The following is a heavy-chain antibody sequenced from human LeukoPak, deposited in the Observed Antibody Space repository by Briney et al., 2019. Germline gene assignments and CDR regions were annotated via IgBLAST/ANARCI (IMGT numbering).Heavy chain of an antibody. V-gene: IGHV3-7*05. J-gene: IGHJ4*02. CDR1: GLTFSSYR. CDR3: ATDSDRRSDY. CDR2: IKQDGIGK. Sequence: PGGSLRLSCAASGLTFSSYRMTWVRQAPGKGLEWVANIKQDGIGKYYVDSVEGRFTISRDNAKNSLYLQMNSLRAEDTAVYYCATDSDRRSDYWGQGTLVTVSS. D-gene: IGHD3-22*01.